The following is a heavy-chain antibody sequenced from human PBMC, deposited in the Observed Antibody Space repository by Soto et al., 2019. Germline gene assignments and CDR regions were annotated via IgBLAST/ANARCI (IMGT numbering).Heavy chain of an antibody. CDR3: ARHFVATGGRYFAL. CDR1: GFIFSDYY. J-gene: IGHJ2*01. D-gene: IGHD2-15*01. CDR2: ISNSGSPR. Sequence: QVQLVESGGGLVNPGGSLRLSCAASGFIFSDYYMSWIRQAPGKGLEWISYISNSGSPRDYVDSRRGRFTSSRDNAKKSLYLEMNSLRAEDTAVYYWARHFVATGGRYFALWGRGTLVTVSS. V-gene: IGHV3-11*01.